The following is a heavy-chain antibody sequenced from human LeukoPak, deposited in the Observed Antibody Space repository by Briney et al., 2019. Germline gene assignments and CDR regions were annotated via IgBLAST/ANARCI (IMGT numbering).Heavy chain of an antibody. CDR3: ARGGIAARGVFDY. Sequence: GGSLRLSCAASGFTFSSYSMNWVRQAPGKGLEWVSSISSSSSYIYYADSVKGRFTISRDNAKNSLYLQMNSLRAEDTAVYYCARGGIAARGVFDYWGQGTLVTVSS. V-gene: IGHV3-21*01. CDR2: ISSSSSYI. D-gene: IGHD6-6*01. J-gene: IGHJ4*02. CDR1: GFTFSSYS.